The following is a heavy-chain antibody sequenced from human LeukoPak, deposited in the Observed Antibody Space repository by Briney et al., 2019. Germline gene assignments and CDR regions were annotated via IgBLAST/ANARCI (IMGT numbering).Heavy chain of an antibody. Sequence: PSETLSLTCTVSGASISSGGYYWSWIRQHPGEGLEWIGYIYYSGSTYYNPSLKSRVTLSVDTSKNQFSLKLSSVTAADTAVYYCARGRWSRWFDPWGQGTLVTVSS. D-gene: IGHD3-3*01. CDR3: ARGRWSRWFDP. CDR2: IYYSGST. J-gene: IGHJ5*02. V-gene: IGHV4-31*03. CDR1: GASISSGGYY.